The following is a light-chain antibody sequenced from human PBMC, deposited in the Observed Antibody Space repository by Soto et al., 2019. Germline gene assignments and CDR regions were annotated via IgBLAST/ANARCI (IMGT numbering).Light chain of an antibody. J-gene: IGKJ1*01. CDR2: GAS. CDR3: QQYGRSPWT. Sequence: EIVLTQSPGTLSLSPRERATLSCRASQSVSSDSLAWYQQKPGQAPRLLIYGASSRATGIPDRFSGSGFGSGTDFTLTISRLEPEDFAVYYCQQYGRSPWTFGQGTKVEIK. CDR1: QSVSSDS. V-gene: IGKV3-20*01.